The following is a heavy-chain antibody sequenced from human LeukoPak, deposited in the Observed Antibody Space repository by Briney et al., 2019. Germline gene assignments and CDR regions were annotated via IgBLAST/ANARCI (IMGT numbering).Heavy chain of an antibody. CDR2: ISSSSSYI. D-gene: IGHD1-26*01. CDR3: ARVGAIDAFDI. Sequence: GGSLRLSRAASGFTFSSYSMNWVRQAPGKGLEWVSSISSSSSYIYYADSVKGRFTISRDNAKNSLYLQMNSLRAEDTAVYYCARVGAIDAFDIWGQGTMVTVSS. J-gene: IGHJ3*02. CDR1: GFTFSSYS. V-gene: IGHV3-21*01.